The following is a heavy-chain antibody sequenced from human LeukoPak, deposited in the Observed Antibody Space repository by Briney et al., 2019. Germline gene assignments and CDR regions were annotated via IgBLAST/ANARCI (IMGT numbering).Heavy chain of an antibody. Sequence: PGGSLRLSCAASGFTFSSYAMHWVRQAPGKGLEWVAVISYDGSNKYDADSVKGRFTISRDNSKNTLYLQMNSLRAEDTAVYYCARGSDPRLRLLGYCSGGSCKGSLYGYWGQGTLVTVSS. D-gene: IGHD2-15*01. J-gene: IGHJ4*02. CDR3: ARGSDPRLRLLGYCSGGSCKGSLYGY. CDR1: GFTFSSYA. V-gene: IGHV3-30-3*01. CDR2: ISYDGSNK.